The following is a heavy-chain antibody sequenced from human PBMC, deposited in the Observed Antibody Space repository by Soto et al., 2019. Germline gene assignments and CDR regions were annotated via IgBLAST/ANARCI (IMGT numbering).Heavy chain of an antibody. J-gene: IGHJ5*02. CDR1: GGTFSSYA. CDR2: IIPIFGTA. V-gene: IGHV1-69*06. Sequence: QVQLVQSGAEVKKPGSSVKVACKASGGTFSSYAISGVRQAPGQGLEWMGGIIPIFGTANYAQKVQGRVTITADKSTSTAYMELSSLRSEDTAVYYCARDIRYCSSTSCYSWFDPWGQGTLVTVSS. D-gene: IGHD2-2*01. CDR3: ARDIRYCSSTSCYSWFDP.